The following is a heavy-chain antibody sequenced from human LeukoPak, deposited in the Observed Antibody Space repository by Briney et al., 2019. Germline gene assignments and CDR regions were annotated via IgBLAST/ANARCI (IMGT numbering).Heavy chain of an antibody. V-gene: IGHV4-39*07. J-gene: IGHJ6*03. CDR3: ARGFFSYSSSWYRYYYMDV. CDR1: GGSISSSAYH. CDR2: INHSGST. Sequence: SETLSLTCTVSGGSISSSAYHWGWIRQPPGKGLEWIGEINHSGSTNYNPSLKSRVTISVDTSKNQFSLRLSSVTAADTAVYYCARGFFSYSSSWYRYYYMDVWGQGTLVTVSS. D-gene: IGHD6-13*01.